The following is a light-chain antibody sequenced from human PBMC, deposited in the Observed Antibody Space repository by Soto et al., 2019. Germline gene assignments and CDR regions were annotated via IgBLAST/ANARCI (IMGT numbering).Light chain of an antibody. V-gene: IGKV3-11*01. Sequence: EIVLTQSPATLSLSPGERATLSCRASQSVSSYLAWYQQKPGQAPRLLLYDASNRATGIPARFSGRGSGTDFSRPISSLEPEDFAVYYCQQRSNWPPITFGQGTRLEI. CDR2: DAS. CDR1: QSVSSY. J-gene: IGKJ5*01. CDR3: QQRSNWPPIT.